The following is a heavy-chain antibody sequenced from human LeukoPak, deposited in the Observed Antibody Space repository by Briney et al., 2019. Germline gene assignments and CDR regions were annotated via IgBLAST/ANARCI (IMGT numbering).Heavy chain of an antibody. J-gene: IGHJ4*02. CDR3: ARGPVAGTGGCGY. Sequence: PSETLSLTCAVYGGSFSGYYWSWIRQPPGKGLEWIGEINHSGSTNYNPSLKSRVTISVDTSKNQFSLKLSSVTAADTAVYYCARGPVAGTGGCGYWGQGTLDTVSS. CDR2: INHSGST. D-gene: IGHD6-19*01. V-gene: IGHV4-34*01. CDR1: GGSFSGYY.